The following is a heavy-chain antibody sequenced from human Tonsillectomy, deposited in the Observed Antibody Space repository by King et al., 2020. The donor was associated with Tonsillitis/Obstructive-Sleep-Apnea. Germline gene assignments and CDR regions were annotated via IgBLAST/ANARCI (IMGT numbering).Heavy chain of an antibody. CDR2: INHSGST. CDR1: GGSFSGYY. CDR3: AKRYCSGGSCYKNFDY. D-gene: IGHD2-15*01. Sequence: VQLQQWGAGLLKPSETLSLTCAVYGGSFSGYYWSWIRQPPGKGLEWIGEINHSGSTNYNPSLKSRVTISVDTSMNQFSLKLSSVTAADTAVYYCAKRYCSGGSCYKNFDYWGQGTLVTVSS. V-gene: IGHV4-34*01. J-gene: IGHJ4*02.